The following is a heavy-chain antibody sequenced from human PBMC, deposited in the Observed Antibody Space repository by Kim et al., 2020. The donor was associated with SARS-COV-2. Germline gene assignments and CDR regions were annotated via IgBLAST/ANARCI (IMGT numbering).Heavy chain of an antibody. D-gene: IGHD2-15*01. J-gene: IGHJ4*02. CDR2: IYSGGST. V-gene: IGHV3-53*01. CDR1: GFTVGNNY. CDR3: SNSAAY. Sequence: GGSLRLSCAASGFTVGNNYMRWVRQAPGKGLEWVSLIYSGGSTYYADSVKGRFTISRDSSKNTLYLQMNSLRVEDTAVYYFSNSAAYWGQGTLVTVSS.